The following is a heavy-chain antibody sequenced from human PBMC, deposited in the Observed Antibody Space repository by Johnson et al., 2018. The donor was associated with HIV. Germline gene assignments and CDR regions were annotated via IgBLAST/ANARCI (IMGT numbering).Heavy chain of an antibody. CDR3: AKAGIRSTMRVRGAFDI. V-gene: IGHV3-30-3*01. Sequence: VQVVESGGGVVQPGRSLRLSCAASGFTFSSYAMHWVRQAPGKGLEWVAVISYDGSNKYYADSVKGRFTISRDNSKNTLYVQMISLRAEDTAVYYCAKAGIRSTMRVRGAFDIWGQGTMVTVSS. J-gene: IGHJ3*02. D-gene: IGHD3-22*01. CDR2: ISYDGSNK. CDR1: GFTFSSYA.